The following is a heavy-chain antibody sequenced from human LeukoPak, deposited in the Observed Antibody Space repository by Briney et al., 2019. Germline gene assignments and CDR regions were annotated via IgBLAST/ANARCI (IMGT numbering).Heavy chain of an antibody. V-gene: IGHV3-23*01. CDR1: GFTFRNYA. J-gene: IGHJ4*02. CDR3: VRELSTGAYFDY. Sequence: GGSLRLSCEASGFTFRNYAMNWVRQAPGKGLEWVSSISGSGVSTYYADSVKGRITISRDNSKNTLYLQMNSLRAEDTAVYYCVRELSTGAYFDYWGQGTLVTVSS. D-gene: IGHD1-1*01. CDR2: ISGSGVST.